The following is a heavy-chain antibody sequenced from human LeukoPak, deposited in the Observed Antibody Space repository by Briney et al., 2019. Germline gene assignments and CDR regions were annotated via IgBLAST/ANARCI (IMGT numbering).Heavy chain of an antibody. D-gene: IGHD7-27*01. CDR1: DGSISSDY. V-gene: IGHV4-59*01. CDR2: IYCSGTT. J-gene: IGHJ4*02. Sequence: PSETLSLTCTVSDGSISSDYWSWIRQSPGKGLEWIGCIYCSGTTSYNPSLKSRVTISLDTSKNQFSLQLSSVTAADTAVYYCARGANWGSPDYWGQGTLVTVSS. CDR3: ARGANWGSPDY.